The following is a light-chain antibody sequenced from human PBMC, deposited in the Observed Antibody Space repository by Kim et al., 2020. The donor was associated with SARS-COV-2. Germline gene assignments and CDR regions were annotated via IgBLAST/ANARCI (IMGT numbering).Light chain of an antibody. CDR1: QSFSSS. CDR2: EAS. Sequence: SASVGDRVTITCRASQSFSSSLAWYQQKPGKAPKLLIYEASHLESGVPLRFSGSGSGTEFTLTITSLQPDDSASYYCQHFNNYWTFGQGTKVDIK. CDR3: QHFNNYWT. J-gene: IGKJ1*01. V-gene: IGKV1-5*03.